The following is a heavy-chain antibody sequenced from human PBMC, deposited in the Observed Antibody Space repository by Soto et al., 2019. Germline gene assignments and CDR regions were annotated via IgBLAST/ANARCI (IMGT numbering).Heavy chain of an antibody. V-gene: IGHV1-69*13. Sequence: GASVKVSCKASGGTFSSYAISWVRQAPGQGLEWMGGIIPIFGTANYAQKFQGRVTITADESTSTAYMELSSLRSEDTAVYYCARGPYYYDSSGYYSPGDIWGQGTMVTVSS. J-gene: IGHJ3*02. CDR3: ARGPYYYDSSGYYSPGDI. D-gene: IGHD3-22*01. CDR2: IIPIFGTA. CDR1: GGTFSSYA.